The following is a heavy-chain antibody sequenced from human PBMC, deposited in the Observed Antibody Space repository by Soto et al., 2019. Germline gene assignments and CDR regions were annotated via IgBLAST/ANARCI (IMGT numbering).Heavy chain of an antibody. D-gene: IGHD3-10*01. Sequence: QVQLQQWGAGLLKPSETLSLTCAVYGGSFSGYYWSWIRQPPGKGLEWIGEINHSGSTNYNPSLKSRVTISVDTSKNQFSLKLSSVTAADTAVYYCAGRMVRGVKVYNPGGYFDYWGQGTLVTVSS. J-gene: IGHJ4*02. CDR1: GGSFSGYY. CDR2: INHSGST. V-gene: IGHV4-34*01. CDR3: AGRMVRGVKVYNPGGYFDY.